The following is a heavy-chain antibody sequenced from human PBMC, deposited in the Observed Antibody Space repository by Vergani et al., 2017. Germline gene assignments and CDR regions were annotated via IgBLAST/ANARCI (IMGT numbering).Heavy chain of an antibody. D-gene: IGHD2-15*01. V-gene: IGHV3-11*05. CDR2: ISSSSSYT. CDR3: ARDRAGGALVAAEDY. Sequence: QVQLVESGGGLVKPGGSLRLSCAASGFTLSDYYMSWIRQAPGKGLEWVSYISSSSSYTNYADSVKGRFTIARDNAKISLYLQMNSLGAEDTAVYYCARDRAGGALVAAEDYWGQGTLVTVSS. J-gene: IGHJ4*02. CDR1: GFTLSDYY.